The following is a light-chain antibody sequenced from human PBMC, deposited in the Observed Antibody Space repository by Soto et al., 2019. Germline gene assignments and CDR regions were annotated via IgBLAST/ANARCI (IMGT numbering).Light chain of an antibody. V-gene: IGKV1-5*03. CDR3: QQYNSYLYT. Sequence: DIQMTQSPSTLSASVGDRVTITCRASQSISSWLAWYQQKPGKAPKLLIYKASSLESGVPSRFSGSGSGTEFTLTISSLQPDDFATYCCQQYNSYLYTFGQGTKVDSK. J-gene: IGKJ2*01. CDR1: QSISSW. CDR2: KAS.